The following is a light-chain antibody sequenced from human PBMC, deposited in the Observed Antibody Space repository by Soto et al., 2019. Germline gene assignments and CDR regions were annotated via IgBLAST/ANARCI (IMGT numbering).Light chain of an antibody. J-gene: IGKJ4*01. V-gene: IGKV3-20*01. CDR1: QSVDIN. Sequence: EIVLTQSPATLSVSPGERVTLSCRASQSVDINLAWYQQKPGQAPRLLIYDASNRDTGIPDRFSGSGSGTDFTLTISRLEPEDFAVYYCQQYGSSPLTFGGGTKVDIK. CDR3: QQYGSSPLT. CDR2: DAS.